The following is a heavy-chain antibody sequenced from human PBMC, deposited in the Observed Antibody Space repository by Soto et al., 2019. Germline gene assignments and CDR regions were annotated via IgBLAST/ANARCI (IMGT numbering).Heavy chain of an antibody. CDR3: TRARRRDGYKLVLDY. CDR2: IRSKAYGGTT. CDR1: GFTFGDYA. D-gene: IGHD5-12*01. J-gene: IGHJ4*02. V-gene: IGHV3-49*04. Sequence: EVQLVESGGGLVQPGRSLRLSCTASGFTFGDYAMSWVRQAPGKGLEWVGFIRSKAYGGTTEYAASVKGRFTISRDDSKSIAYLQMNSLKTEDTAVYYCTRARRRDGYKLVLDYWGQGTLVTVSS.